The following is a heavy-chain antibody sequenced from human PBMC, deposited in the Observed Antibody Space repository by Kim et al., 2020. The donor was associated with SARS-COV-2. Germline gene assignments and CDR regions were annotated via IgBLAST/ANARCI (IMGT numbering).Heavy chain of an antibody. V-gene: IGHV3-30*18. D-gene: IGHD2-2*01. CDR1: GFTFSNPG. J-gene: IGHJ4*02. CDR3: AQDIFSSFDIVVVPPALGY. CDR2: ISYDEKNI. Sequence: GGSLRLSCAVSGFTFSNPGLHWVRQAPGKGLEWVAVISYDEKNIYYADAVKGRFTISRDSSKNTVYLHMDSLRPEDTAMYYCAQDIFSSFDIVVVPPALGYWGQGTLVTVSS.